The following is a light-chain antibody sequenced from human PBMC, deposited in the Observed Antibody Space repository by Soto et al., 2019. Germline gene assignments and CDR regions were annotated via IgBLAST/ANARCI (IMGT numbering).Light chain of an antibody. CDR1: SSDVGGYHY. CDR3: SSFTTSSTVV. CDR2: EVS. V-gene: IGLV2-14*01. J-gene: IGLJ2*01. Sequence: QSALTQPASVSGSPGQSITISCTGTSSDVGGYHYVSWYQQHPGKAPKLMIYEVSTRPPGISNRFSGSKSGNTASLTISGLQAEDEAEYYCSSFTTSSTVVFGGGTKLTVL.